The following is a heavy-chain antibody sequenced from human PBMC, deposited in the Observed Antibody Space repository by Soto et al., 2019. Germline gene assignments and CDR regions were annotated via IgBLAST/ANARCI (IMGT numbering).Heavy chain of an antibody. J-gene: IGHJ4*02. V-gene: IGHV4-34*01. CDR3: ARHHVRGRTIAGAAEF. D-gene: IGHD6-13*01. CDR2: INHSGNT. CDR1: GGSFSGYY. Sequence: SETLSLTCAVYGGSFSGYYWSWIRQPPGKGLEWIGEINHSGNTNYNPSLKSRVTISVDTSKNQLFLNLSSVTAADTAMYYCARHHVRGRTIAGAAEFWGQGTLVTVSS.